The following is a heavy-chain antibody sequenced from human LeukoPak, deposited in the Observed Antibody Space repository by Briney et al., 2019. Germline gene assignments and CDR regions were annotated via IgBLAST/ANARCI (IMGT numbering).Heavy chain of an antibody. J-gene: IGHJ4*02. V-gene: IGHV3-23*01. CDR1: GFTFSSYA. Sequence: GGSLRLSCAASGFTFSSYAMSWVRQAPGKGLEWVSAISGSGGSTYYADSVKGRFTISRDNSKNTLYLQMNSLRAEDTAVYYCAKAYCSSTSCHGGYFDYWGQGTLVTVSS. CDR3: AKAYCSSTSCHGGYFDY. D-gene: IGHD2-2*01. CDR2: ISGSGGST.